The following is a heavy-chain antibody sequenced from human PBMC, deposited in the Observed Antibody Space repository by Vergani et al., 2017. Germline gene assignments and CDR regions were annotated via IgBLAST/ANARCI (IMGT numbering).Heavy chain of an antibody. J-gene: IGHJ6*03. D-gene: IGHD1-26*01. V-gene: IGHV3-23*01. CDR2: ISGSGATS. CDR1: GFTFPSYA. CDR3: AKGGVGADTRYYYMDV. Sequence: EVRLLESGGGLVQPGGSLRLSCLGSGFTFPSYAMNWVRPAPGKGVEWVSGISGSGATSDYAESMKGRFAMSRDNSKNTVYVQMNNLKPEDTAVYYCAKGGVGADTRYYYMDVGGKGTTVTVSS.